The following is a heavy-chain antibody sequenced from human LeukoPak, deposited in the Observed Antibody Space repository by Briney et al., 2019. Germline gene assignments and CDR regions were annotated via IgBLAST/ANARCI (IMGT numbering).Heavy chain of an antibody. Sequence: ASVKVSCKXSGYTFTGYYMHWVRQAPRQGLEWMGRINPNSGGTNYAQKFQGRVTMTRDTSISTAYMELSRLRSDDTAVYYCARGDILTGYYYFDYWGQGTLVTVSS. CDR2: INPNSGGT. V-gene: IGHV1-2*06. CDR3: ARGDILTGYYYFDY. D-gene: IGHD3-9*01. J-gene: IGHJ4*02. CDR1: GYTFTGYY.